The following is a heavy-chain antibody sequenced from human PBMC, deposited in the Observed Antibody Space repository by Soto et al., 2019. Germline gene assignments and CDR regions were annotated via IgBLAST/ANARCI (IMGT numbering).Heavy chain of an antibody. CDR3: ARHPTGYPNWFDL. J-gene: IGHJ5*02. D-gene: IGHD3-9*01. V-gene: IGHV4-39*01. CDR2: ISYSATT. CDR1: GASVSYRPYN. Sequence: QLQLQESGPGLVEPSETLSLTCTVSGASVSYRPYNWGWIRQPPKKGLEWIGTISYSATTYYNPSLGSRVTMSVDASKNEFALKLSSVTAADTAVYYCARHPTGYPNWFDLWGQGTLVTVSS.